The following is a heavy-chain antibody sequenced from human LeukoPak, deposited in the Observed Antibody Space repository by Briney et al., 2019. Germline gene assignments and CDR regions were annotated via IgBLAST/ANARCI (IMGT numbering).Heavy chain of an antibody. CDR2: ISGSGGST. J-gene: IGHJ4*02. V-gene: IGHV3-23*01. Sequence: GGSLRLSCAASGFTFSSHALSWLRQAPGKGLEWVSTISGSGGSTYYADSVKGRITISRDNSKNTLYVQMSSLRADDTAAYYCAKGYYYGSGSYSTFDYWGQGTLVTVSS. CDR1: GFTFSSHA. CDR3: AKGYYYGSGSYSTFDY. D-gene: IGHD3-10*01.